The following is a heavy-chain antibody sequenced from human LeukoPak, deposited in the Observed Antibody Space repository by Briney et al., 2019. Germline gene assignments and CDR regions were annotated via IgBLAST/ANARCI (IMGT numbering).Heavy chain of an antibody. CDR1: GVIFNTYG. Sequence: GSSLRLSCAASGVIFNTYGMHCVRQAPGKGMEWVAVIWFDGSIKYYADSVKGRFTISRDNSKNTLYLQMNSPRVEDTALYYCASAAGPFDNWGQGTLVTVSS. CDR3: ASAAGPFDN. D-gene: IGHD6-19*01. CDR2: IWFDGSIK. J-gene: IGHJ4*02. V-gene: IGHV3-33*01.